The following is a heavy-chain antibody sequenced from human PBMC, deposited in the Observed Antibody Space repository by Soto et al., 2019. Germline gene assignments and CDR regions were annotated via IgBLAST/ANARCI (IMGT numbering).Heavy chain of an antibody. V-gene: IGHV3-33*01. CDR3: ARVSGGDIVVVPAAHSYYYGMDV. D-gene: IGHD2-2*01. CDR1: GFTFSSYG. Sequence: PVGSLRLSCAASGFTFSSYGMHWVRQAPGKGLEWVAVIWYDGSNKYYADSVKGRFTISRDNSKNTLYLQMNSLRAEDTAVYYCARVSGGDIVVVPAAHSYYYGMDVWGQGTTVTVSS. J-gene: IGHJ6*02. CDR2: IWYDGSNK.